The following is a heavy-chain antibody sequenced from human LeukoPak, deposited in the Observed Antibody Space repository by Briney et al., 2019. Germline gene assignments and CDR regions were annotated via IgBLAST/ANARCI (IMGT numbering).Heavy chain of an antibody. CDR1: GGTIRNYY. D-gene: IGHD4-23*01. Sequence: SETLSLTCTVSGGTIRNYYWSWIRQPPGKGLEWIGNIYYSGSTNYNPSLKSQITISVETSKNQFSLKLSSVTAADTAVYYCARVRGYGGNEARAFDIWGQRTMVTVSS. CDR2: IYYSGST. V-gene: IGHV4-59*01. CDR3: ARVRGYGGNEARAFDI. J-gene: IGHJ3*02.